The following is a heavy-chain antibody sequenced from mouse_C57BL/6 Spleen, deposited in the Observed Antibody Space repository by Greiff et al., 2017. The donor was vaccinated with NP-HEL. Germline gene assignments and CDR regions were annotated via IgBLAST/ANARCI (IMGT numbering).Heavy chain of an antibody. D-gene: IGHD2-4*01. CDR1: GYTFTDYN. Sequence: EVQLQQSGPELVKPGASVKIPCKASGYTFTDYNMDWVKQSHGKSLEWIGDINPNNGGTIYNQKFKGKATLTVDKSSSTAYMELRSLTSEDTAVYYCARGVGLRRGAYWGQGTLVTVSA. J-gene: IGHJ3*01. CDR2: INPNNGGT. CDR3: ARGVGLRRGAY. V-gene: IGHV1-18*01.